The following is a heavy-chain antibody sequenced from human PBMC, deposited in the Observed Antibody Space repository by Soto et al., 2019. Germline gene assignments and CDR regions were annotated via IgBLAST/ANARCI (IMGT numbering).Heavy chain of an antibody. J-gene: IGHJ4*02. Sequence: SETLSLTCTVSGGSISSYSWSWIRQSPGKGLEWIGCIFYSGRTNYSPSLKSRVIISVDTSKNELSLRLRSVTAVDTAVYYCARARGSYFFDYWGQGTLVTVSS. V-gene: IGHV4-59*01. CDR1: GGSISSYS. D-gene: IGHD1-26*01. CDR2: IFYSGRT. CDR3: ARARGSYFFDY.